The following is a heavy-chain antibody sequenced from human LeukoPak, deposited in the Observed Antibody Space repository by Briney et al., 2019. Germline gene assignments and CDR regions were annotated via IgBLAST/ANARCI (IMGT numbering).Heavy chain of an antibody. J-gene: IGHJ3*02. CDR2: ISGSGGST. CDR1: GFTFNSYA. CDR3: AKCCYDSSGYYFGAFDI. D-gene: IGHD3-22*01. V-gene: IGHV3-23*01. Sequence: GGSLRLSCAASGFTFNSYAMSWVRQAPGKGLEWVSAISGSGGSTYYADSVKGRFTISRDNPKNTLYLQMNSLRAEDTAAYYCAKCCYDSSGYYFGAFDIWGQGTMVTVSS.